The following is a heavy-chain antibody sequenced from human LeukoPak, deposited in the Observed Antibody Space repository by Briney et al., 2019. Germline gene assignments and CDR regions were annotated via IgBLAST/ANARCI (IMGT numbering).Heavy chain of an antibody. J-gene: IGHJ4*02. CDR2: ISAYNGKT. V-gene: IGHV1-18*01. CDR1: GYTFSSYG. Sequence: ASVKVSCKASGYTFSSYGISWVRQAPGQGLEWMGWISAYNGKTNYAQKFQGRVTMTTDTSTRTAYMELRSLRSDDTAVYYCARWSDYYDSSVYQYYFAYGGQGTLVTVSS. D-gene: IGHD3-22*01. CDR3: ARWSDYYDSSVYQYYFAY.